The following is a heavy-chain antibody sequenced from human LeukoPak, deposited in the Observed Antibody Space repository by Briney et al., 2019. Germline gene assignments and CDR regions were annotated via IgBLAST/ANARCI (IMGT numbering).Heavy chain of an antibody. D-gene: IGHD3-3*01. Sequence: PGGSLRLSCAASGFTFSSYAMSWVRQAPGKGLEWVSAISGSGGSTYYADSVKGRFTISRDNSKNTLYLQMNSLRAEDTAVYYCARGQSHDYDFWNGYRYNWFDPWGQGTLVTVSS. CDR2: ISGSGGST. CDR3: ARGQSHDYDFWNGYRYNWFDP. CDR1: GFTFSSYA. J-gene: IGHJ5*02. V-gene: IGHV3-23*01.